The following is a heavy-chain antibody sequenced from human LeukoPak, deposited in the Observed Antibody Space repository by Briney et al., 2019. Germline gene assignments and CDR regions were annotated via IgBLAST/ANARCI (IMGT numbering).Heavy chain of an antibody. CDR1: GYIFTGYY. CDR2: INPNSGAT. CDR3: ARALTYYYDSSGYI. V-gene: IGHV1-2*02. J-gene: IGHJ4*02. D-gene: IGHD3-22*01. Sequence: ASVKVSCKASGYIFTGYYIHWVRQAPGQGLEWMGWINPNSGATNYAQNFQGRVTMTRDTSISTAYMDLSRLRSEDTAVYYCARALTYYYDSSGYIWGQGTLVTVSS.